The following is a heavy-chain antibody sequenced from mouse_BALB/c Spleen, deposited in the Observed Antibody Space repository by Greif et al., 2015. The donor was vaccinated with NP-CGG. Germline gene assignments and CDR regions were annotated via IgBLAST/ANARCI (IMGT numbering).Heavy chain of an antibody. CDR3: ARYDYDAMDY. CDR2: ISNGGGST. J-gene: IGHJ4*01. Sequence: EVHLVESGGGLVQPGGSLKLSCAASGFTFSSYTMSWVRQTPEKRLEWAAYISNGGGSTYYPDTVKGRYTISRDNAKNTLYLQMSSLKSEDTAMYYCARYDYDAMDYWGQGTSVTVSS. V-gene: IGHV5-12-2*01. CDR1: GFTFSSYT.